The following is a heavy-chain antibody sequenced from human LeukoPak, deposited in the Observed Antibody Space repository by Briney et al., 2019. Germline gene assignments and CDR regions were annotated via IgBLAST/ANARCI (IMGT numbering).Heavy chain of an antibody. CDR3: ARPGGTTALSYFDY. CDR2: IYPSDSDT. J-gene: IGHJ4*02. CDR1: GYSFTTYW. Sequence: GESLKISCKGFGYSFTTYWIAWVRQMPGKGLEWMGIIYPSDSDTRYSPSFQGQVTISADKSISTAYLQWSSLRASDTAMYYCARPGGTTALSYFDYWGQGTLVTVSS. D-gene: IGHD1-1*01. V-gene: IGHV5-51*01.